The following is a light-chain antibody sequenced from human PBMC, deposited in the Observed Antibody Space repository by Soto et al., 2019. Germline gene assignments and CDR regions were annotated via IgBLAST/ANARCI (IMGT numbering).Light chain of an antibody. CDR1: QSISIW. CDR3: QHWHDYSWT. V-gene: IGKV1-5*03. Sequence: DIHMTQSPSTLSASVGDRVTITCRASQSISIWLAWYQQKPGKAPNLLIYKTSSLETGVPSRFSGSGSGTEFNLTISSLQPDDFAPYYCQHWHDYSWTFGQGTKVEVK. J-gene: IGKJ1*01. CDR2: KTS.